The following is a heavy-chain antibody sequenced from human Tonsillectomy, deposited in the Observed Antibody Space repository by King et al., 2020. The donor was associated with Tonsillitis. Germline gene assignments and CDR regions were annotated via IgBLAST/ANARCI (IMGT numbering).Heavy chain of an antibody. CDR1: GGSFSTYY. Sequence: VQLQESGPGLVKPSETLSLTCTVSGGSFSTYYWSWIRQPPRKGLEWIGYVYYSGITDSNPSLRSRVTMSVDTSKKQFSLRLTSVTAADTAMYYCARLAGKPGPYSWFDPWGQGTLVTVSS. CDR2: VYYSGIT. CDR3: ARLAGKPGPYSWFDP. J-gene: IGHJ5*02. V-gene: IGHV4-59*01.